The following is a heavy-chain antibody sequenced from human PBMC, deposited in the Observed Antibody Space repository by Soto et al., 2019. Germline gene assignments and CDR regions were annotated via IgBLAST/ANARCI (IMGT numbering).Heavy chain of an antibody. CDR3: ARVSGWWKQRGTKDAFDI. Sequence: SETLSLTCAVSSGSISSSNWWSWVRQPPGKGLEWIGEIYHSGSTNYNPSLKSRVTISVDKSKNQFSLKLSSVTAADTAVHYCARVSGWWKQRGTKDAFDIWGQGTMVTVSS. D-gene: IGHD1-7*01. CDR2: IYHSGST. V-gene: IGHV4-4*02. CDR1: SGSISSSNW. J-gene: IGHJ3*02.